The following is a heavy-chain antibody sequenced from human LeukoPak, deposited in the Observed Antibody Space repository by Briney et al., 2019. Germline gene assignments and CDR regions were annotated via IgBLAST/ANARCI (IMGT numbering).Heavy chain of an antibody. V-gene: IGHV7-4-1*02. Sequence: ASVKVSCKASGYTFTGYYMHWVRQAPGQGLEWVGWINTNTGNPTYAQGFTGRFVFSLDTSVSTAYLQISSLKAEDTAVYYCARDPPFEGAAAFDIWGQGTMVTVSS. CDR3: ARDPPFEGAAAFDI. CDR2: INTNTGNP. J-gene: IGHJ3*02. CDR1: GYTFTGYY. D-gene: IGHD3-16*01.